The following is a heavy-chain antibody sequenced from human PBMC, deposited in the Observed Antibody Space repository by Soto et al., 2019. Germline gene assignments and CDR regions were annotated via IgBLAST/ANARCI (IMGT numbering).Heavy chain of an antibody. V-gene: IGHV4-34*01. J-gene: IGHJ2*01. CDR1: VGSFSGYY. D-gene: IGHD2-15*01. CDR3: AGGGGNFCYFDL. Sequence: QVQLQQWGAGLLKPSETLSLTCAVYVGSFSGYYWSWIRQPPGTGPECLGEINNSGSTNYNPSLKSRDTKSVDTSKNQFSLEVSSVTAADTAVYYCAGGGGNFCYFDLWGRGSRVTVST. CDR2: INNSGST.